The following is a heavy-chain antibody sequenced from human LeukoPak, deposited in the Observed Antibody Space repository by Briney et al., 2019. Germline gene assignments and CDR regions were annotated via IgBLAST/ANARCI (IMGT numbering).Heavy chain of an antibody. J-gene: IGHJ4*02. CDR2: IVVGSGNT. CDR1: GFTFTSSA. CDR3: AKDSSGYYEYHY. D-gene: IGHD3-22*01. V-gene: IGHV1-58*02. Sequence: SVKVSCKASGFTFTSSAMQWVRQARGQRLEWIGWIVVGSGNTNYAQKFQERVTITRDMSTSTAYMELSSLRSEDTAVYYCAKDSSGYYEYHYWGQGTLVTVSS.